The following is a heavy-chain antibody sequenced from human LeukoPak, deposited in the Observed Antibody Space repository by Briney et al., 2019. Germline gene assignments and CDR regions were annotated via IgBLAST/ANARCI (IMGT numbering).Heavy chain of an antibody. J-gene: IGHJ4*02. CDR1: GFTFSDYR. V-gene: IGHV3-21*04. CDR3: VRDLDY. CDR2: ISSSSSHI. Sequence: GGSLRLSCAASGFTFSDYRMNWVRQAPGRGLEWVSYISSSSSHIYYVDSVKGRFTLSRDNAKNSLYLQMNSLRAEDTAMYYCVRDLDYWGQGTLVTVSS.